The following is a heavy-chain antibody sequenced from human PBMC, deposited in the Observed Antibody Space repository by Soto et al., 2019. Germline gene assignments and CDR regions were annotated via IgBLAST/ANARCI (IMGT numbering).Heavy chain of an antibody. CDR3: AREENCSDGICYSEYFQR. CDR1: GYIFTAYS. Sequence: ASVKVSCKASGYIFTAYSMHWVRQAPGQGLEWMGVVNPSGGSTNYAQKFQGRITMTRDTSTSTVYMDLSSLTSEDTAVYYCAREENCSDGICYSEYFQRWGQGTLVTISS. J-gene: IGHJ1*01. D-gene: IGHD2-15*01. V-gene: IGHV1-46*01. CDR2: VNPSGGST.